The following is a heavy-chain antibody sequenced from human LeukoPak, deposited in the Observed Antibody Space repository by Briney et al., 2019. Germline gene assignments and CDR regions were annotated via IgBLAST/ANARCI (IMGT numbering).Heavy chain of an antibody. CDR2: ISFDGSEK. Sequence: GGSLRLSCVTSGFIFSSYGFHWVRQAPGKGLEWVAVISFDGSEKYYEDSAKGRFSISTDYSRNTLYLEMNSLRADDTAVYYCVRSQLQYCTTTSCYVFDSWGQGTLVTVYS. J-gene: IGHJ4*02. D-gene: IGHD2-2*01. CDR3: VRSQLQYCTTTSCYVFDS. CDR1: GFIFSSYG. V-gene: IGHV3-30*06.